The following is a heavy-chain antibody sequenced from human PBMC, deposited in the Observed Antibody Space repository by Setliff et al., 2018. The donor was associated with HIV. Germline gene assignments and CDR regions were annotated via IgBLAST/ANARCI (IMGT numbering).Heavy chain of an antibody. Sequence: PGGSLRLSCAASGFPFSSSNMHWVRQAPGKGLEWISYITGDSSRITYADSVKGRFTISRDNSNNMLFLQMNSLRTEDTAVYYCARSGGDCSGISCYSLWFDPWGHGTLVTVSS. CDR3: ARSGGDCSGISCYSLWFDP. D-gene: IGHD2-15*01. CDR1: GFPFSSSN. CDR2: ITGDSSRI. J-gene: IGHJ5*02. V-gene: IGHV3-48*01.